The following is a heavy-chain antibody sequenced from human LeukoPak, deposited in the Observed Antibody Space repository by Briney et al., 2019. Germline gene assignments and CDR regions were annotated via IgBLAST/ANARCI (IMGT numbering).Heavy chain of an antibody. Sequence: GGSLRLSCAASGFTVSSNYMSWVRQAPGKGLEWVSVIYSGGSTYYAASVKGRFTISRDDSNNPLYLQMNSLKTEDTAVYYCTRTGPDRAMDDFDNWGQGTLVTVSS. V-gene: IGHV3-53*01. CDR3: TRTGPDRAMDDFDN. CDR2: IYSGGST. D-gene: IGHD5-18*01. J-gene: IGHJ4*02. CDR1: GFTVSSNY.